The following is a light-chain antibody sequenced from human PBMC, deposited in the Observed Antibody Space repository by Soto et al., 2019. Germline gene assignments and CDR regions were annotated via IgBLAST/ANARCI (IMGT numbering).Light chain of an antibody. CDR3: QQYDTWPLT. J-gene: IGKJ4*01. Sequence: EIVMTQSPDTLSVSPGERATLSCRASPSVSSKLAWYQQKPGQAPRLLIYDASTRATGIPARFSGSGSGTEFTLTSSSLQSEDFEVYYCQQYDTWPLTFGGGAKVEIK. CDR1: PSVSSK. V-gene: IGKV3-15*01. CDR2: DAS.